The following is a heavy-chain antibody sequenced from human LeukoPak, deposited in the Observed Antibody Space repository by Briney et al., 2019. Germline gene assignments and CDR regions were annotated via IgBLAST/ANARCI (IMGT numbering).Heavy chain of an antibody. J-gene: IGHJ4*02. V-gene: IGHV4-34*01. CDR1: GGSFSGYY. CDR3: ARGKKVFWSGYYDWNYFDY. Sequence: SETLSLTCAVYGGSFSGYYWSWIRQPPGKGLEWIGEINHSGSTNYNPSLKSRVTISVDTSKNQFSLKLSSVTAADTAEYYCARGKKVFWSGYYDWNYFDYWGQGTLVTVSS. CDR2: INHSGST. D-gene: IGHD3-3*01.